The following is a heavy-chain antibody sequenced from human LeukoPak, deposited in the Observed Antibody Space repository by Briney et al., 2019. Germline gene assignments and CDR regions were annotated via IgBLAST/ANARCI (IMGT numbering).Heavy chain of an antibody. CDR2: IYYSGST. Sequence: SETLSLTCTVSGDSISSGGYYWSWIRQHPGKGLEWIGYIYYSGSTYYNPSLKSRVTISVDTSKNQFSLKLSSVTAADTAVYYCARVDWGSGSSPYYFDYWGQGTLVTVSS. CDR3: ARVDWGSGSSPYYFDY. D-gene: IGHD3-10*01. CDR1: GDSISSGGYY. V-gene: IGHV4-31*03. J-gene: IGHJ4*02.